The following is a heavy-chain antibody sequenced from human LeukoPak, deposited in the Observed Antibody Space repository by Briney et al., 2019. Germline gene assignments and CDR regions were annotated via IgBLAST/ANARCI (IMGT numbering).Heavy chain of an antibody. D-gene: IGHD5-24*01. Sequence: PSETLSLTCAVYGGSLSGYYWSWIRQPPGKGLEWIGEINHSGSTNYNPSLKSRVTISVDTSKNQFSLKLSSVTAADTAVYYCARGPVEMATIGFDYWGQGTLVTVSS. J-gene: IGHJ4*02. CDR2: INHSGST. V-gene: IGHV4-34*01. CDR3: ARGPVEMATIGFDY. CDR1: GGSLSGYY.